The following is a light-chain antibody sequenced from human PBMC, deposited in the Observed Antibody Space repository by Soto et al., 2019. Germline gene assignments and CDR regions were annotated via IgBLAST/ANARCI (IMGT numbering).Light chain of an antibody. Sequence: DIQLTQSPSFLSASVGDRVTLTCRASQGISSYLAWYQQKPGKAPKLLIYAASTLQSGVPSRFSGSGSGTEFTLTISSLQPEDFATYYCRQLNSYPLTFGQGTKVDIK. J-gene: IGKJ1*01. CDR1: QGISSY. V-gene: IGKV1-9*01. CDR3: RQLNSYPLT. CDR2: AAS.